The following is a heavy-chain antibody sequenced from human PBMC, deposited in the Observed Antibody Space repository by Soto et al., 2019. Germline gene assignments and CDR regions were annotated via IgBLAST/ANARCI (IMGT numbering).Heavy chain of an antibody. CDR2: IYYSGSS. V-gene: IGHV4-39*01. D-gene: IGHD1-20*01. Sequence: SETLSLTCTVSGGSISSSSYYWGWIRQPPGKGLEWLGSIYYSGSSYYNPSLKSRVTISVDTSKNQFSLKLSSVTAADTAVYYCARQTGMYTWSLKEYYYGMDVWGQGTTVTVSS. J-gene: IGHJ6*02. CDR3: ARQTGMYTWSLKEYYYGMDV. CDR1: GGSISSSSYY.